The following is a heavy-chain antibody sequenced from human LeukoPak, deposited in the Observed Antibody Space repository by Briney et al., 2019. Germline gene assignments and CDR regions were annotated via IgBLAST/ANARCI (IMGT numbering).Heavy chain of an antibody. CDR1: GFTFSRYG. D-gene: IGHD3-22*01. Sequence: GGSLRLSCAASGFTFSRYGMHWVRQAPGKGLEWVTAISYDGSNKYYADSVKGRFTISRDNSKNTLYLQMKSLRAEATAVYYCAKLSYVADSSGYYLLAFDIWGQGTMVTVSS. V-gene: IGHV3-30*18. J-gene: IGHJ3*02. CDR2: ISYDGSNK. CDR3: AKLSYVADSSGYYLLAFDI.